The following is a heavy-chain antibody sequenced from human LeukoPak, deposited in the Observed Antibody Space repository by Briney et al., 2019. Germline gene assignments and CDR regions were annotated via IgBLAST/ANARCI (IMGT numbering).Heavy chain of an antibody. V-gene: IGHV3-7*01. D-gene: IGHD3-10*01. J-gene: IGHJ6*03. CDR1: GFTFSRYW. CDR2: IKQDGSEK. Sequence: PGGSLRLSCAASGFTFSRYWMSWVRQAPGEGLEWVANIKQDGSEKYYADSVKGRFTISRDNSKNTLYLQMNSLRAEDTAVYYCAKDEYYYGSGRESNYYYMDVWGKGTTVTISS. CDR3: AKDEYYYGSGRESNYYYMDV.